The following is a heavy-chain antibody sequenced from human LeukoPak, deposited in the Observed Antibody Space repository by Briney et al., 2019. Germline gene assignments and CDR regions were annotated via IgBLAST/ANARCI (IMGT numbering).Heavy chain of an antibody. Sequence: SVKVSCKASGGTFSSYAISWVRQAPGQGLEWMGRIIPIFGTANYAQKFQGRVTITTDESTSTAYMELRSLRSDDTAVYYCARESYDSSGIVDWGQGTLVTVSS. D-gene: IGHD3-22*01. J-gene: IGHJ4*02. CDR3: ARESYDSSGIVD. V-gene: IGHV1-69*05. CDR1: GGTFSSYA. CDR2: IIPIFGTA.